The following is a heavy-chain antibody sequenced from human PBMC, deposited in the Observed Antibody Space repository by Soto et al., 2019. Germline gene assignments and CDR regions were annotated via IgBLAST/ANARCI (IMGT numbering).Heavy chain of an antibody. J-gene: IGHJ4*02. Sequence: QVQLVQSGAEVKKPGASVKVSCKASGYTLTSYDINWVRQATGQGLEWMGWMNPNSGNTGYAQKFXGXVXTTXNTSISTAYMELSSLRSEDTAVYYCAREVGNRVDYWGQGPLVTVSS. V-gene: IGHV1-8*01. CDR2: MNPNSGNT. D-gene: IGHD1-26*01. CDR1: GYTLTSYD. CDR3: AREVGNRVDY.